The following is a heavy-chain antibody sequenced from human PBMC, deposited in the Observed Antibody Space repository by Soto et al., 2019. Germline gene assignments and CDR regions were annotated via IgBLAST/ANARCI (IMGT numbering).Heavy chain of an antibody. CDR2: INPSGGST. Sequence: ASVKVSCKASGYTYSTYYMHWVRQAPGQGYEWMGIINPSGGSTTYARKFQGRVTMTRDTSTTTVYMGLSSLKSEDTAVYYCARYDYNGYYFDYWGQGTLVTVSS. V-gene: IGHV1-46*01. CDR3: ARYDYNGYYFDY. J-gene: IGHJ4*02. CDR1: GYTYSTYY. D-gene: IGHD4-4*01.